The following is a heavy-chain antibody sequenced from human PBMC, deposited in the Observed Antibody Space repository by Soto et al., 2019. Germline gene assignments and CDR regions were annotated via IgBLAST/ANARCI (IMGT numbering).Heavy chain of an antibody. CDR3: ARANWYSEY. V-gene: IGHV4-59*11. J-gene: IGHJ4*02. CDR1: GGSINNHY. Sequence: QVHLQESGPGLVKPSETLSLTCTVSGGSINNHYWSWIRQPPGEGLEWIGYIYYTGSTNYNPSLKSRVNMSVDTSKHQFSLNLASLTAADTAIYYCARANWYSEYWGQGTLVTVSS. CDR2: IYYTGST. D-gene: IGHD7-27*01.